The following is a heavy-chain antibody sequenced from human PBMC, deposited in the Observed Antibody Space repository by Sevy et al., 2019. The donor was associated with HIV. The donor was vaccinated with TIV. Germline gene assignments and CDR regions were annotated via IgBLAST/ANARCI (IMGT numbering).Heavy chain of an antibody. V-gene: IGHV3-20*04. CDR2: INWNGGST. D-gene: IGHD3-3*01. Sequence: GGSLRLSCAASGFTFEDYGMSWVRQVPGKGPEWVSGINWNGGSTSYADAVRGRFTISRDNAKNSLFLQMKSLRADDTAFYYCARDHPSYYDYRTDYHDHWGQGTRVTVSS. CDR1: GFTFEDYG. J-gene: IGHJ4*01. CDR3: ARDHPSYYDYRTDYHDH.